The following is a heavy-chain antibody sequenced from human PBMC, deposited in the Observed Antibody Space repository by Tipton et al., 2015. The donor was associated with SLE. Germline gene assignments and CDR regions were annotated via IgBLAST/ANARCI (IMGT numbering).Heavy chain of an antibody. CDR1: GGSISSHY. Sequence: TLSLTCTVSGGSISSHYWSWIRQPPGKGLEWIGEINHSGSTNYNPSLKSRVTISVDTSKNQFSLKLSSVTAADTAVYYCAGGTIFGVVIDYWGQGTLVTVSS. V-gene: IGHV4-34*01. J-gene: IGHJ4*02. CDR2: INHSGST. D-gene: IGHD3-3*01. CDR3: AGGTIFGVVIDY.